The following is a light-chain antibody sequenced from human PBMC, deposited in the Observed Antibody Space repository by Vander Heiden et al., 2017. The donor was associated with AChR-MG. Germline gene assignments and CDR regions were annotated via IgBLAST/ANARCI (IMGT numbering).Light chain of an antibody. J-gene: IGKJ1*01. CDR2: GAS. CDR1: QSVSSN. Sequence: DIVMTQSPATLSVSPGARATLSCRASQSVSSNLAWYQQKPGQAPRLLIYGASTRATGIPGRFSGSGSGTEFTLTIRSLASEECAVYYCQQEESRPRRFGQSSKVKIK. V-gene: IGKV3-15*01. CDR3: QQEESRPRR.